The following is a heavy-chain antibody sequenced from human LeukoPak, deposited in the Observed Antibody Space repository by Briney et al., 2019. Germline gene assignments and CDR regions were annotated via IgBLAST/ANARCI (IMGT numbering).Heavy chain of an antibody. V-gene: IGHV4-59*01. J-gene: IGHJ6*02. CDR2: IYYGGST. D-gene: IGHD6-13*01. CDR3: ARGHSSSWYPPHYYYYGMDV. CDR1: GGSISSYY. Sequence: SETLSLTCTVSGGSISSYYWSWIRQPPGKGLEWIGYIYYGGSTNYNPSLKSRVTISVDTSKNQFSLKLSSVTAADTAVYYCARGHSSSWYPPHYYYYGMDVWGQGTTVTVSS.